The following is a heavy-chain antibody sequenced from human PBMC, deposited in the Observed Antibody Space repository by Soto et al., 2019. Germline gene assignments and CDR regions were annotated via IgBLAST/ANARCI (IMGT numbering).Heavy chain of an antibody. V-gene: IGHV1-69*02. CDR1: GGTFSSYT. D-gene: IGHD4-17*01. CDR2: IIPILGID. Sequence: QVQLVQSGAEVKKPGSSVKVSCKASGGTFSSYTISWVRQAPGQGLEWMGRIIPILGIDNYAQKFQGRLTSTADKSTSTAYMELSRLRSEDTAVYYCAEGPTTVTNNDAFDIWGQGTLVTVSS. CDR3: AEGPTTVTNNDAFDI. J-gene: IGHJ3*02.